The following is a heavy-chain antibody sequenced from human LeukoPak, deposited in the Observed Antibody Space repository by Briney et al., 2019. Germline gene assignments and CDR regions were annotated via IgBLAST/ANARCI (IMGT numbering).Heavy chain of an antibody. J-gene: IGHJ6*03. V-gene: IGHV1-18*01. D-gene: IGHD6-13*01. CDR3: ARGVIAAAGTYYYYYMDV. CDR2: ISAYNGNT. Sequence: ASVKVSCKASGYTFTSYGISWVRQAPGQGLEWMGWISAYNGNTNYAQKLQGRVTMTTDTSTSTAYMELRSLRSDDTAVYYCARGVIAAAGTYYYYYMDVWGKGTTVTVSS. CDR1: GYTFTSYG.